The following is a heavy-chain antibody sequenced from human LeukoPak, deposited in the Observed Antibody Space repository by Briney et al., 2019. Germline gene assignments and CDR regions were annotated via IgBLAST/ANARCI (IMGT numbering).Heavy chain of an antibody. D-gene: IGHD4-11*01. CDR3: ARADSNYAFDY. Sequence: SVKVSCKASGYTFTGYYLHWVRQAPGQGLEWMGGIIPIFGTANYAQKFQGRVTITADESTSTAYMELSSLRSEDTAVYYCARADSNYAFDYWGQGTLVTVSS. CDR1: GYTFTGYY. V-gene: IGHV1-69*13. CDR2: IIPIFGTA. J-gene: IGHJ4*02.